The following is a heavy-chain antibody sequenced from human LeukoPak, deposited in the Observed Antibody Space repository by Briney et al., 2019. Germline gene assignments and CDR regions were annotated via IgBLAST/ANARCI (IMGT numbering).Heavy chain of an antibody. CDR3: ARDNYGDYGGAFDI. Sequence: ASVKVSCKASGYTFTSYYMHWVRQAPGQGLEWMGIINPSGGSTDYAQKFQGRVTMTRDMSTSTVYMELCSLRSADTAVYYCARDNYGDYGGAFDIWGQGTMVTVSS. V-gene: IGHV1-46*01. J-gene: IGHJ3*02. CDR1: GYTFTSYY. D-gene: IGHD4-17*01. CDR2: INPSGGST.